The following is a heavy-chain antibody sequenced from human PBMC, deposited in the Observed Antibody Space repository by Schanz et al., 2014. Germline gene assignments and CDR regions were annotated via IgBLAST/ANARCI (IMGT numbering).Heavy chain of an antibody. CDR3: AKGMGYCSGGTCYDYYYYGLDV. Sequence: QVQLVESGGGLVKPGGSLRLSCAASGFTFSDYYMSWIRQAPGKGLEWVSYISGTTTYTNYADSVKGRFTISRDNSKNTLYLQMNSLRAEDTALYYCAKGMGYCSGGTCYDYYYYGLDVWGQGTTVTVSS. V-gene: IGHV3-11*06. D-gene: IGHD2-15*01. CDR2: ISGTTTYT. CDR1: GFTFSDYY. J-gene: IGHJ6*02.